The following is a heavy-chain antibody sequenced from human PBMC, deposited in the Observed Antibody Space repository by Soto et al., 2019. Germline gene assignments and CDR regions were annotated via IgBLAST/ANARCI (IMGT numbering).Heavy chain of an antibody. V-gene: IGHV1-2*04. Sequence: GASVKVSCKASGYTFTGYYMHWVRQAPGQGLEWMGWINPNSGGTNYAQKFQGWVTMTRDTSISTAYMELSRLRSDDTAVYYCARAPPYCTNGVCYSGAPAFDVWGQGTMVTVSS. CDR1: GYTFTGYY. CDR3: ARAPPYCTNGVCYSGAPAFDV. D-gene: IGHD2-8*01. J-gene: IGHJ3*01. CDR2: INPNSGGT.